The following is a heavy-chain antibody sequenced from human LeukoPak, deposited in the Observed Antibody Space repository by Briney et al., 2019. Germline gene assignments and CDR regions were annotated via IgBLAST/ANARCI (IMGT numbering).Heavy chain of an antibody. CDR1: GGSFSGYY. Sequence: SEXPSLTCAVYGGSFSGYYWSWIRQPPGKGLEGIGEINHSGSTNYNPSLKSRGTILVEKTKKKYSLMVISVTAADTAVYYCASSRAIFGVGPTVLGYWGQGTLVTVSS. J-gene: IGHJ4*02. D-gene: IGHD3-3*01. V-gene: IGHV4-34*01. CDR2: INHSGST. CDR3: ASSRAIFGVGPTVLGY.